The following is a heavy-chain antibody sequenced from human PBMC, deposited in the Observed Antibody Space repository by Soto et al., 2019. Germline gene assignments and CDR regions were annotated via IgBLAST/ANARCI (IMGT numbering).Heavy chain of an antibody. D-gene: IGHD1-1*01. Sequence: QVQLIQSAGEVKKPGASVKVSCKASGYTFTNYVIHWIRQAPGQGLEWMAWISPLKGNTNYAQKVQGRVTVTTDTSTNTVYMHLSGLRSDDTALYFCARTGGHPFDYWGQGSLVTVSS. CDR2: ISPLKGNT. J-gene: IGHJ4*02. V-gene: IGHV1-18*01. CDR3: ARTGGHPFDY. CDR1: GYTFTNYV.